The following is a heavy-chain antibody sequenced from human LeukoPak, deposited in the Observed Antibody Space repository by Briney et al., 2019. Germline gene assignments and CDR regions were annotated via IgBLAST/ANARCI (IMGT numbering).Heavy chain of an antibody. V-gene: IGHV3-21*01. D-gene: IGHD6-13*01. J-gene: IGHJ4*02. CDR2: ISSSNRYI. CDR3: ARGYVAADGLYYFDY. Sequence: GGSLRLSCAASGFTFTSYSMNWVRQAPGKGLEWVSSISSSNRYIYYADSVKGRFTISRDNGEKSPYLQMTSLRAEDTAVYYCARGYVAADGLYYFDYWGQGTLVTVSS. CDR1: GFTFTSYS.